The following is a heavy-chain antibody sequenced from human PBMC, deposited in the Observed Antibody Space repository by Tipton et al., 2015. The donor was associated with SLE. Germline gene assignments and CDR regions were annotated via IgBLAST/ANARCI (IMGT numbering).Heavy chain of an antibody. J-gene: IGHJ6*02. Sequence: TLSLTCTVSGGPISSYYWSWIRQPPGKGLEWIGYIYTSGSTNYNPSLKSRVTISVDTSKNQFTLKLNSVTTADTAVYYCARCGGGYGMDVWGQGTTVTVSS. CDR3: ARCGGGYGMDV. V-gene: IGHV4-59*01. CDR1: GGPISSYY. D-gene: IGHD2-21*01. CDR2: IYTSGST.